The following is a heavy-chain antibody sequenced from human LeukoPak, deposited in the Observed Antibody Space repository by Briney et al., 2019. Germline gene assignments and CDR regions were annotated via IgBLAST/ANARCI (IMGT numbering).Heavy chain of an antibody. Sequence: SETLSLTCAVSGGSIGSNYWGWIRQPPGKGLEWIGSISYSGNTYYNPSLKSRVTISVDTSKNQFSLKLSSVTAADTAVYYCARHPYYYESSGYYHYFDYWGQGTLVTVSS. D-gene: IGHD3-22*01. V-gene: IGHV4-39*01. CDR2: ISYSGNT. CDR3: ARHPYYYESSGYYHYFDY. J-gene: IGHJ4*02. CDR1: GGSIGSNY.